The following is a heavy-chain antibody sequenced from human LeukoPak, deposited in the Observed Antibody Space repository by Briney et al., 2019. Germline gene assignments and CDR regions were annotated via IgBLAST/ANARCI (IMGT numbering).Heavy chain of an antibody. J-gene: IGHJ6*02. CDR2: IRSKANSYAT. Sequence: HPGGSLKLSCAASGFTFSGSAMHWVRQAPGKGPEWVGRIRSKANSYATAYAASVKGRFTISRDDSKNTAYLQMNSLKTEDTAVYYCTTRRDGYNFDYYYGMDVWGQGTTVIVSS. V-gene: IGHV3-73*01. CDR3: TTRRDGYNFDYYYGMDV. CDR1: GFTFSGSA. D-gene: IGHD5-24*01.